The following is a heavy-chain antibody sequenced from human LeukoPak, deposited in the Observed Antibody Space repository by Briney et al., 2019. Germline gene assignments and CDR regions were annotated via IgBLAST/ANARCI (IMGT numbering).Heavy chain of an antibody. V-gene: IGHV4-61*02. CDR2: IYTSGST. J-gene: IGHJ5*02. D-gene: IGHD3-10*01. CDR1: GGSISSGSYY. CDR3: ARASYYGSGSYYVGGNWFDP. Sequence: SQTLSLTCTVSGGSISSGSYYWNWIRQPAGKGLEWIGRIYTSGSTNYNPSLKSRVTISVDTSKNQFSLKLSSVTAADTAVYYCARASYYGSGSYYVGGNWFDPWGQGTLVTVSS.